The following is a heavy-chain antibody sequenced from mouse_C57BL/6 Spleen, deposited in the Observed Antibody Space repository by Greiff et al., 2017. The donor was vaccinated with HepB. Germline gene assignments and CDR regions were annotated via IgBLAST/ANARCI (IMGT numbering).Heavy chain of an antibody. V-gene: IGHV1-15*01. J-gene: IGHJ4*01. CDR3: TRRCPHYYAMDY. Sequence: VQLQQSGAELVRPGASVTLSCKASGYTFTDYEMHWVKQTPVHGLEWIGAIDPETGGTAYNQKFKGKAILTADKSSSTAYMELRSLTSEDSAVYYCTRRCPHYYAMDYWGQGTSVTVSS. CDR1: GYTFTDYE. CDR2: IDPETGGT.